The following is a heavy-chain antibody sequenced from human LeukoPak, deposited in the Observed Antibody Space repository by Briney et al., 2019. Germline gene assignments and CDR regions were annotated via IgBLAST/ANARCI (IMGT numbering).Heavy chain of an antibody. Sequence: SETLSLTCTVSGGSISSYCWSWIRQPPGKGLEWIGYIYYSGSTKYNPSLKSRVTISLDTSKNQFSLKLSSVTAADTAVYYCARGRDPLQPLDYWGQGTLVTVSS. CDR1: GGSISSYC. V-gene: IGHV4-59*01. D-gene: IGHD2-2*01. CDR3: ARGRDPLQPLDY. CDR2: IYYSGST. J-gene: IGHJ4*02.